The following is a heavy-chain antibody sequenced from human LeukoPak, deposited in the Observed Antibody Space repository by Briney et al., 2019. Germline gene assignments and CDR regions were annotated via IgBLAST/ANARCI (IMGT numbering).Heavy chain of an antibody. V-gene: IGHV3-48*04. J-gene: IGHJ4*02. D-gene: IGHD4-17*01. CDR1: GFTFSSYS. CDR2: IDGTSNNI. Sequence: GGSLRLSCAASGFTFSSYSMNWIRQAPGKGLEWVSYIDGTSNNIYYAESVKGRFTISRDNAKNSLFLQMNSLRAEDTAVYYCARGDYLAYWGQGTLVTVSP. CDR3: ARGDYLAY.